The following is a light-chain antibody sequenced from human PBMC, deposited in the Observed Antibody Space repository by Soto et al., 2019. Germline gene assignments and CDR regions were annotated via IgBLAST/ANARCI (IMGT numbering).Light chain of an antibody. V-gene: IGKV1-39*01. Sequence: ISVTQSPSSLSGAVGDRVIITCRASESITGYLNWYQQRPGNPPELLIYEVAILESGVSPRFRGTGPVTQFTLAIDSPQPDDVLTYYCQQSQRTPYTFGQGT. CDR2: EVA. CDR1: ESITGY. CDR3: QQSQRTPYT. J-gene: IGKJ2*01.